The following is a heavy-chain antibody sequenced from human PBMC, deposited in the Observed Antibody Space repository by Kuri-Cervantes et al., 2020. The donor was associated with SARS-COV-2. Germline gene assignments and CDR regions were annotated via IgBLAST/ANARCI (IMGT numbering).Heavy chain of an antibody. V-gene: IGHV1-69*13. CDR2: IIPIFGTA. J-gene: IGHJ3*02. CDR1: GYTFTSYG. CDR3: ARDRRGATRPDAFDI. D-gene: IGHD3-10*01. Sequence: SVKVSCKASGYTFTSYGISWVRQAPGQGLEWMGGIIPIFGTANYAQKFQGRVTITADESTSTAYMELSSLRSEDTAVYYCARDRRGATRPDAFDIWGQGTMVTVSS.